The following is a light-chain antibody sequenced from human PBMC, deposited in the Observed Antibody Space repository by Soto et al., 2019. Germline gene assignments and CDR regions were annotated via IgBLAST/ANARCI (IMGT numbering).Light chain of an antibody. CDR2: AAS. CDR3: QQNYSTPLT. J-gene: IGKJ4*01. CDR1: HYISTY. Sequence: DIQMTQSPSSLSASVGGRVAISCRASHYISTYLNWYQQRPGKAPKLLIYAASSLQSGVPSRFSGSGSGTDFTLTISSLQHEDFETYYCQQNYSTPLTLGGGTKVDIK. V-gene: IGKV1-39*01.